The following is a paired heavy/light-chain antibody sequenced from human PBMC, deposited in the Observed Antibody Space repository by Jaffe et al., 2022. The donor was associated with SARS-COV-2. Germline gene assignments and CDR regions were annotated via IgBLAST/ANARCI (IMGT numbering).Light chain of an antibody. CDR1: QGISSY. Sequence: AIRMTQSPSSFSASTGDRVTITCRASQGISSYLAWYQQKPGKAPKLLIYAASTLQSGVPSRFSGSGSGTDFTLTISCLQSEDFATYYCQQYYSYPRTFGQGTKLEIK. J-gene: IGKJ2*02. V-gene: IGKV1-8*01. CDR3: QQYYSYPRT. CDR2: AAS.
Heavy chain of an antibody. Sequence: QMQLVQSGAEVKKTGSSVKVSCKASGYTFTYRYLHWVRQAPGQALEWMGWITPFNGNTNYAQKFQDRVTITRDRSMSTAYMELSSLRSEDTAMYYCASCTRDDSSGYCAFDIWGQGTMVTVSS. CDR1: GYTFTYRY. CDR3: ASCTRDDSSGYCAFDI. V-gene: IGHV1-45*02. J-gene: IGHJ3*02. CDR2: ITPFNGNT. D-gene: IGHD3-22*01.